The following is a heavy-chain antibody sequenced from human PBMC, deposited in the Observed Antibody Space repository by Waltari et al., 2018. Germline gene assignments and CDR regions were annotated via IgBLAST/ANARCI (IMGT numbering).Heavy chain of an antibody. D-gene: IGHD2-15*01. CDR3: AREGGYCSGGSCPEYNWFDP. J-gene: IGHJ5*02. CDR1: GGSFSGYY. CDR2: INPSGIT. V-gene: IGHV4-34*01. Sequence: QVQLQQWGAGLLKPSETLSLTCAVYGGSFSGYYWSWIRQPPGKGLEWIGEINPSGITNYNPSLTVRVTISVDTSKNQFSLKLSSVTAADTAVYYCAREGGYCSGGSCPEYNWFDPWGQGTLVTVSS.